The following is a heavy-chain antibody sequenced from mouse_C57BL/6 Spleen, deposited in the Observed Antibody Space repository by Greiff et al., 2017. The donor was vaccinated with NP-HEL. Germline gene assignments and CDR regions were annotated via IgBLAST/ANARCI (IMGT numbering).Heavy chain of an antibody. D-gene: IGHD4-1*01. Sequence: VQLQQSGAELVRPGASVKLSCTASGFNIKDDYMHWVKQRPEQGLEWIGWIDPGNGDTEYASQFQGKATITADTSSNNAYLQLSSLTYEDTAVYYCTSWDEGGFAYWGQRTLVTVSA. CDR2: IDPGNGDT. CDR1: GFNIKDDY. V-gene: IGHV14-4*01. CDR3: TSWDEGGFAY. J-gene: IGHJ3*01.